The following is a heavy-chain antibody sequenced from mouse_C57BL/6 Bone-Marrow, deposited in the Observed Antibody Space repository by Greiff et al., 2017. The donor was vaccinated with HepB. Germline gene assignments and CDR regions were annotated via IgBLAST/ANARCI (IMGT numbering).Heavy chain of an antibody. D-gene: IGHD2-3*01. CDR1: GFSFNTYA. V-gene: IGHV10-1*01. CDR2: IRSKSNNYAT. J-gene: IGHJ3*01. CDR3: GADGYYAWFAY. Sequence: DVKLVESGGGLVQPKGSLKLSCAASGFSFNTYAMNWVRQAPGKGLEWVARIRSKSNNYATYYADSVKDRFTISRDDSESMLYLQMNNLKTEDTAMYYCGADGYYAWFAYWGQGTLVTVSA.